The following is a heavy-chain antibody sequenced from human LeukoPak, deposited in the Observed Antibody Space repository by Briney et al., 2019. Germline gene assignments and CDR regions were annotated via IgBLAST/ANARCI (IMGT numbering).Heavy chain of an antibody. CDR1: GFTFSSYG. J-gene: IGHJ4*02. Sequence: QSGGSLRLSCTASGFTFSSYGMHWVRQAPGKGLEWVAVISYDGSNKYYADSMKGRFTISRDNSKNTLYLQMNSLRAEDTAVYYCAKPRRGGDYAGAPLDYWGQGTLVTVSS. V-gene: IGHV3-30*18. CDR2: ISYDGSNK. D-gene: IGHD4-17*01. CDR3: AKPRRGGDYAGAPLDY.